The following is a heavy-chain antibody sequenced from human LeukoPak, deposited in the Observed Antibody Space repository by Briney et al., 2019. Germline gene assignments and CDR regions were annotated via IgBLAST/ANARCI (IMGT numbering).Heavy chain of an antibody. V-gene: IGHV3-9*01. J-gene: IGHJ4*02. CDR2: ISWNSGSI. D-gene: IGHD3-10*01. CDR3: TRHLPFGGPGEYYFDY. CDR1: GFTFDDYA. Sequence: PGGSLRLSCAASGFTFDDYAMHWVRQAPGKGLEWVSGISWNSGSIGYADSVKGRFTISRDNSKNTAYLQMNSLKTEDTAVYYCTRHLPFGGPGEYYFDYWGQGTLVTVSS.